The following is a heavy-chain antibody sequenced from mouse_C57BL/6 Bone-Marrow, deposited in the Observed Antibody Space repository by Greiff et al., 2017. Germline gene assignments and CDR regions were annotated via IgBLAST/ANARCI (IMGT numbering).Heavy chain of an antibody. CDR3: ARSGPLGRSFDY. Sequence: QVQLQQPGAELVKPGASVKMSCKASGYTFTSYWITWVKQRPGLGLEWIGDIYPTSGRTNYNEKFKSKAILTVDTSSNTAYMQLSSLTSEDSAVFYCARSGPLGRSFDYWGQGTTLTVSS. V-gene: IGHV1-55*01. D-gene: IGHD4-1*01. CDR1: GYTFTSYW. J-gene: IGHJ2*01. CDR2: IYPTSGRT.